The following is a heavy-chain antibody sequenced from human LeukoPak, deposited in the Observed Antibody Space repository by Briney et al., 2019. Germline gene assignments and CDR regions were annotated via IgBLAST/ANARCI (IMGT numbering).Heavy chain of an antibody. Sequence: SETLSLTCTVSGGSISSYYWSWIRQPPGKGLEWIGYIYYSGSTNYNPSLKSRVTISVDTSKNQFSLKLSSVTAADTAVYYCARGLKYRGYEYFDYWGQGTLVTVSS. CDR1: GGSISSYY. J-gene: IGHJ4*02. CDR3: ARGLKYRGYEYFDY. V-gene: IGHV4-59*01. CDR2: IYYSGST. D-gene: IGHD5-12*01.